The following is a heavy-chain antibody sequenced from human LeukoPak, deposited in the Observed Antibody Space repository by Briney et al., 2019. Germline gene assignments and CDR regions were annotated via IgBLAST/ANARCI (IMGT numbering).Heavy chain of an antibody. CDR3: ARAKHDTYYFDY. Sequence: SQTLSLTCTVSGGSISSGGYYWSWIRQHPGKGLEWIGYIYYSGSTYYNPSLKSRVTISVDTSKNQFSLKLSSVTAADTAVYYCARAKHDTYYFDYWGQGTLVTVSS. CDR2: IYYSGST. V-gene: IGHV4-31*03. CDR1: GGSISSGGYY. J-gene: IGHJ4*02.